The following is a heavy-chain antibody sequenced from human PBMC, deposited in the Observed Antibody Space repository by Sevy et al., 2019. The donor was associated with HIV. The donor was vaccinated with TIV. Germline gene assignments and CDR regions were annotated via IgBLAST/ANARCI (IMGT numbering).Heavy chain of an antibody. D-gene: IGHD6-19*01. Sequence: GGSLRLSCAASGFTVSSNYMSWVRQAPGKGLEWVSVIYSGGSTYDADSVKGRFTISRDNSKNTLYLQMNSLRAEDTAVYYCARWGVVVAGRYDAFDIWGQGTMVTVSS. CDR2: IYSGGST. V-gene: IGHV3-53*01. CDR3: ARWGVVVAGRYDAFDI. CDR1: GFTVSSNY. J-gene: IGHJ3*02.